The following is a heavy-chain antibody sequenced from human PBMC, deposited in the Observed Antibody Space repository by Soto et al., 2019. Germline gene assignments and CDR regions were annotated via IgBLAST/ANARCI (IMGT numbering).Heavy chain of an antibody. Sequence: PGGSLRLSCAASGFTFSNYDMHWVRQATGKGLEWVSTISTAGNTYSPGSVKGRFTISRENAKNSLYLQMNSLRVDDTAVYYCARGRDSGLYYFDYWGQGTLVTLSS. J-gene: IGHJ4*02. CDR3: ARGRDSGLYYFDY. V-gene: IGHV3-13*01. CDR1: GFTFSNYD. CDR2: ISTAGNT. D-gene: IGHD2-21*01.